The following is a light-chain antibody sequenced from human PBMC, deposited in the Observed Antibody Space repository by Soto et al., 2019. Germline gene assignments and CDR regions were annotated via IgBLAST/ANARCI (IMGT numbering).Light chain of an antibody. Sequence: DIQMTQSPSAMSASVGDRVTITCRASQGIGNDLVWIHQKPGKVPKRLITAASSLQSGVPSRFSGSRSATEFSLTISSLQPEDFASYYCLQYNSYPRTFGQGTKVEIK. V-gene: IGKV1-17*03. J-gene: IGKJ1*01. CDR1: QGIGND. CDR3: LQYNSYPRT. CDR2: AAS.